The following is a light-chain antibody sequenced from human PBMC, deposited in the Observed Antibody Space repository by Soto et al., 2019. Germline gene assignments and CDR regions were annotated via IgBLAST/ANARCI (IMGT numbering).Light chain of an antibody. CDR1: SSDVGGYNY. CDR3: SSYTSSSTFYV. J-gene: IGLJ1*01. V-gene: IGLV2-14*01. CDR2: DVS. Sequence: QSGLTQPASVSGSTGQSITISCTGTSSDVGGYNYVSWYQQHPGKAPKLMIYDVSNRPSGVSNRFSGSKSGNTASLTISGLQAEDEADYYCSSYTSSSTFYVFGTGTKVTVL.